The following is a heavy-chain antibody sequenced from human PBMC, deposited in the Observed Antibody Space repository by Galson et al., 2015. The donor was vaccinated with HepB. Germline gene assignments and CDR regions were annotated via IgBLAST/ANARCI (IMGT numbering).Heavy chain of an antibody. CDR2: ITDRGGST. CDR3: AKPPQRGGVIVYFDC. J-gene: IGHJ4*02. Sequence: SLRLSCAASGHTFTSYAMSWVRQAPGKGLEWVSGITDRGGSTSYADSVKGRFTISRDNSKNMLYLQMNSLRVDDTAVYYCAKPPQRGGVIVYFDCWGQGTLVTVSS. D-gene: IGHD3-16*02. CDR1: GHTFTSYA. V-gene: IGHV3-23*01.